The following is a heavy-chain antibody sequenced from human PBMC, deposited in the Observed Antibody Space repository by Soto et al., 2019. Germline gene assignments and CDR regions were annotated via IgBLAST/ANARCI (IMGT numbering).Heavy chain of an antibody. CDR3: TTRGGSGYFRRAFDI. J-gene: IGHJ3*02. CDR1: GFTFSNAW. CDR2: IKSKTDGGTT. Sequence: EVQLVESGGGLVKPGGSLRLSCAASGFTFSNAWMSWVRQAPGKGLEWVGRIKSKTDGGTTDYAAPVKGRFTISRDHSKNTLYLQMNSLKTEDTAVYYCTTRGGSGYFRRAFDIWGQGTMVTVSS. D-gene: IGHD3-22*01. V-gene: IGHV3-15*01.